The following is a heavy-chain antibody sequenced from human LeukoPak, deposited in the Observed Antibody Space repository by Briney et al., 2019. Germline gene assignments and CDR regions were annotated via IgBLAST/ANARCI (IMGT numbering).Heavy chain of an antibody. Sequence: GGSLRLSCAASGFTFSSYGMHWVRQAPGKGLEWVAFIRYDGSNKYYADSVKGRFTISRDNSKNTLYLQMNGLRAEDTAVYYCAKDSTYYYDSSGFIDYWGQGTLVTVSS. CDR3: AKDSTYYYDSSGFIDY. CDR2: IRYDGSNK. D-gene: IGHD3-22*01. CDR1: GFTFSSYG. J-gene: IGHJ4*02. V-gene: IGHV3-30*02.